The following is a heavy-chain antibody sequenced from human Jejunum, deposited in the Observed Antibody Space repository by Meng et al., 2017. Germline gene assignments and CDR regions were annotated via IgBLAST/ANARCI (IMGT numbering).Heavy chain of an antibody. V-gene: IGHV1-2*02. CDR2: INPNTGGT. Sequence: VHLVQSGAEVKNRGASVQASCKASGYTFTAYYIHWVRQAPGQGLEWMGWINPNTGGTNYAQNFEDGVTMTRDTSINTAYMEVSRLRSDDTAVYYCAREVGSLAGDFDSWGQGTLVTVSS. J-gene: IGHJ4*02. CDR1: GYTFTAYY. CDR3: AREVGSLAGDFDS. D-gene: IGHD6-19*01.